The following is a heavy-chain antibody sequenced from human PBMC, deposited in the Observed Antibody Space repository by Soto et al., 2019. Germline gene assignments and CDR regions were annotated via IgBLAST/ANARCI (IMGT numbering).Heavy chain of an antibody. CDR1: GGSISTYY. CDR2: TYYSGST. V-gene: IGHV4-59*01. D-gene: IGHD1-26*01. Sequence: SDTLSLTCTVSGGSISTYYWSWIRQPPGKGLEWIGYTYYSGSTTYNPSLRSPVTISVDTSKNQFSLKLSSVTAADTAVYYCARARWDSNWFDPWGQGILVTVSS. J-gene: IGHJ5*02. CDR3: ARARWDSNWFDP.